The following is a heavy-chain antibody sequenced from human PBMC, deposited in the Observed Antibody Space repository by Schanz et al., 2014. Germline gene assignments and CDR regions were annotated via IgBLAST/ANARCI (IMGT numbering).Heavy chain of an antibody. CDR2: IYYSGTT. CDR1: GDSITHFY. J-gene: IGHJ3*01. V-gene: IGHV4-59*01. CDR3: ARDPWVGEKDAFDF. D-gene: IGHD3-10*01. Sequence: QVRLQASGPGLVRPSETLSLTCTVSGDSITHFYWSWIRQSPGKGLEWIGSIYYSGTTNYSPSLNSRVTISLDMSKKSFSLNLSSVTTADAAVYYCARDPWVGEKDAFDFWGQGTMVIVSS.